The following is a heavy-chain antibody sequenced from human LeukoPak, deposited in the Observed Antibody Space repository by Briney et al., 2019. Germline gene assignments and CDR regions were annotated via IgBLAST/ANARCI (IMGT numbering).Heavy chain of an antibody. CDR1: GGTFSSYA. CDR3: ARDLNQFSYYPPSRASIAVAGTPYYYYGMDV. Sequence: GASVKVSCKASGGTFSSYAISWVRQAPGQGLEWMGRIIPILGIANYAQKFQGRVTITADKSTSTAYMELSSLRSEDTAVYYCARDLNQFSYYPPSRASIAVAGTPYYYYGMDVWGQGTTVTVSS. V-gene: IGHV1-69*04. CDR2: IIPILGIA. D-gene: IGHD6-19*01. J-gene: IGHJ6*02.